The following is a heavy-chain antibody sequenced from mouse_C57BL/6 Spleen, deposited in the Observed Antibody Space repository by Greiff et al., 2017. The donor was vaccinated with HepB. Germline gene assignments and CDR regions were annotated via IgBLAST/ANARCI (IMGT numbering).Heavy chain of an antibody. V-gene: IGHV1-82*01. J-gene: IGHJ3*01. Sequence: VKLMESGPELVKPGASVKISCKASGYAFSSSWMNWVKQRPGKGLVWIGRIYPGDGDTNYNGKFKGKATLTADKSSSTAYMQLSSLTSEDSAVYCCAGWSPFAYWGQGTLVTVSA. CDR3: AGWSPFAY. CDR1: GYAFSSSW. CDR2: IYPGDGDT.